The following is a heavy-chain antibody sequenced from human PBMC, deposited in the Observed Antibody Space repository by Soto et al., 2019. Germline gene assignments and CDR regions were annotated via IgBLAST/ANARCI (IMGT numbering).Heavy chain of an antibody. CDR3: TRSRRSILMVYGFGGMDV. V-gene: IGHV3-23*01. D-gene: IGHD2-8*01. CDR1: GFTVGSHA. Sequence: PGGSLRLSCAASGFTVGSHAMSWVRQAPGKELEWVSSISGSGDGTYYGDSVKGRFTISRDSSSSTLYLQMDNLRGEDTAVYFCTRSRRSILMVYGFGGMDVWGQGTTVTVSS. J-gene: IGHJ6*02. CDR2: ISGSGDGT.